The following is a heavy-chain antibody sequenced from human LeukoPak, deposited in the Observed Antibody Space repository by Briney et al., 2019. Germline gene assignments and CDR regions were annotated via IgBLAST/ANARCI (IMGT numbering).Heavy chain of an antibody. CDR3: ARDLSSSWFSAHYYYYMDV. V-gene: IGHV3-7*01. CDR1: GFTFSSYW. J-gene: IGHJ6*03. Sequence: GGSLRLSCAASGFTFSSYWMSWVRQAPGKGLEWVANIKQDGSEKYYEDSVKGRFTISRDNAKNSLYLQMNSLRAEDTAVYYCARDLSSSWFSAHYYYYMDVWGKGTTVTVSS. CDR2: IKQDGSEK. D-gene: IGHD6-13*01.